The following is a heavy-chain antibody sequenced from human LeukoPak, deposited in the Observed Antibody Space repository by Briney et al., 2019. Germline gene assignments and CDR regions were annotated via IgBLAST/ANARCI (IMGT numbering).Heavy chain of an antibody. CDR3: ASPSGTNKNAFDI. D-gene: IGHD6-13*01. Sequence: SETLSLTCTVSGGSISSSSYYWGWIRQPPGKGLEWIGSIYYSGSTYYNPSLKSRVTISVDTSKNQFSLKLSSVTAADTAVYYCASPSGTNKNAFDIWGQGTMVTVSS. CDR1: GGSISSSSYY. J-gene: IGHJ3*02. V-gene: IGHV4-39*07. CDR2: IYYSGST.